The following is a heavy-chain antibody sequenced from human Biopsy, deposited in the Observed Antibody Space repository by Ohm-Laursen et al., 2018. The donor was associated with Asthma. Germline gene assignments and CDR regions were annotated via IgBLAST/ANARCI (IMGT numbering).Heavy chain of an antibody. J-gene: IGHJ4*02. Sequence: TLSLTCTVSGGSISSYYWSWIRQPPGKGLEWIRYIYYSGSTNYNPSLKSRVTISVDTSKNQFSLKLSSVTAADTAVYYCARGGWGQLGLGYWGQGTLVTVSS. CDR1: GGSISSYY. CDR2: IYYSGST. D-gene: IGHD6-6*01. V-gene: IGHV4-59*01. CDR3: ARGGWGQLGLGY.